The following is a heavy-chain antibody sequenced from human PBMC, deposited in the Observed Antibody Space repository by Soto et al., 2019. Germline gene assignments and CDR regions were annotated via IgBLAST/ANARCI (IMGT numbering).Heavy chain of an antibody. Sequence: SVKVSCKASGGTFSSYAISWVRQAPGQGLEWMGGIIPIFGTANYAQKFQGRVTITADESTSTAYMELSSLRSEDTAVYYCAREVGAPFRFDYWGQGTLVTVSS. D-gene: IGHD1-26*01. CDR1: GGTFSSYA. V-gene: IGHV1-69*13. CDR3: AREVGAPFRFDY. CDR2: IIPIFGTA. J-gene: IGHJ4*02.